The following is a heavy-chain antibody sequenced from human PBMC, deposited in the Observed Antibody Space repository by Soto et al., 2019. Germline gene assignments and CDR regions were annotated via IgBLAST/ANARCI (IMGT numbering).Heavy chain of an antibody. V-gene: IGHV3-53*01. J-gene: IGHJ3*02. D-gene: IGHD4-4*01. Sequence: GGSLRLSCAAAGFTVSSNYMSWVRQAPGKGLEWVSVIYSGGSTYYADSVKGRFTISRDNSKNTLYLQMNSLRAEDTAVYYCARLHETNAFDIWGQGTMVTVSS. CDR2: IYSGGST. CDR1: GFTVSSNY. CDR3: ARLHETNAFDI.